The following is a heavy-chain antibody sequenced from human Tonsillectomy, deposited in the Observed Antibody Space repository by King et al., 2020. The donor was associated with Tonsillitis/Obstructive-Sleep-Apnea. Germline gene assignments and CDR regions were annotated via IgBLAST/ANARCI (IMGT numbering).Heavy chain of an antibody. J-gene: IGHJ4*02. D-gene: IGHD3-3*01. Sequence: VTLKESGPVLVKPTETLTLTCTVSGFSLSNARMGVSWIRQPPGKALEWLAHIFSNDEKSYSTSLKSRLTISKDTSKSQVVLTMTNMDPVDTATYYCAQNDRYYDFWSGYYYFEYWGQGTLVTVSS. CDR2: IFSNDEK. V-gene: IGHV2-26*01. CDR3: AQNDRYYDFWSGYYYFEY. CDR1: GFSLSNARMG.